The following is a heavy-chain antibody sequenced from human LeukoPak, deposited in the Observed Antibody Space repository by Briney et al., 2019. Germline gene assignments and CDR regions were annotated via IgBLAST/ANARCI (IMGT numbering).Heavy chain of an antibody. Sequence: GGSLRLSCAASGFTFSSYGMHWVRQAPGKGLEWVAFIRYDGSNKYYADSVEGRFTISRDNSKNTLYLQMNSLRAEDTAVYYCAKDQRIEGWLRRHYYYYGMDVWGQGTTVTVSS. CDR1: GFTFSSYG. D-gene: IGHD5-12*01. J-gene: IGHJ6*02. CDR3: AKDQRIEGWLRRHYYYYGMDV. V-gene: IGHV3-30*02. CDR2: IRYDGSNK.